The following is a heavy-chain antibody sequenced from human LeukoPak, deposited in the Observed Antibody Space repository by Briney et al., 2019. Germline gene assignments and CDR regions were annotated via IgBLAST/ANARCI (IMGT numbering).Heavy chain of an antibody. J-gene: IGHJ6*03. Sequence: GGSLRLSCAASGFTFSSYTMQWVRQAPGKRLEYVSAIISNGGSGHYADSVKDRFTISRDNSKNTLYLQMGSLRAEDMAVYYCARIKEGATRSDYYYYMDVWGKGTTVTVSS. D-gene: IGHD1-26*01. CDR2: IISNGGSG. CDR1: GFTFSSYT. CDR3: ARIKEGATRSDYYYYMDV. V-gene: IGHV3-64*02.